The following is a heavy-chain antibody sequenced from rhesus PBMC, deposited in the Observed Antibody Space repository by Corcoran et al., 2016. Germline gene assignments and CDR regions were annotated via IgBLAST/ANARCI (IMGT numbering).Heavy chain of an antibody. V-gene: IGHV3S42*01. CDR3: AKGAIVAFDF. CDR2: INSGGGST. D-gene: IGHD3-16*01. Sequence: EVQLVESGGGLAKPGGSLRLSCAASGFTFSSYWMNWDRQTPGQGLEGISAINSGGGSTYYADSVKGRFTISRDNSRNTLSLQMNSLRAEDTAVYYCAKGAIVAFDFWGQGLRVTVSS. J-gene: IGHJ3*01. CDR1: GFTFSSYW.